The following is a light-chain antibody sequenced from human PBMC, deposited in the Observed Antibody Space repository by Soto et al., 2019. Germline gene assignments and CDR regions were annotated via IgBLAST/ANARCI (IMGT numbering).Light chain of an antibody. J-gene: IGLJ2*01. V-gene: IGLV2-23*02. CDR2: EVS. Sequence: QSVLTQPASVSGSPGPSITISCTGTSSDVGSYNLVSWYQQHPGKAPKLMIYEVSKRPSGVSNRFSGSKSGNTASLTISGLQAEDEADYYCCSYAGSSTFAVFGGGTKVTVL. CDR1: SSDVGSYNL. CDR3: CSYAGSSTFAV.